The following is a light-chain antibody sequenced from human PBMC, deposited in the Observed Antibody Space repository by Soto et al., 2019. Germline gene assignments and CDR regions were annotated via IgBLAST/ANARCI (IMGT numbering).Light chain of an antibody. V-gene: IGKV3-11*01. Sequence: EIVLTQSPATLSLSPGERATLSCRASQSVSSYLAWYQQKPGQAPRLLIYDASNRATGIPARFSGSGSGTDFTFTINSLQPEDIATYHCQQYDNLPLTFGGGTKVEIK. CDR2: DAS. CDR3: QQYDNLPLT. CDR1: QSVSSY. J-gene: IGKJ4*01.